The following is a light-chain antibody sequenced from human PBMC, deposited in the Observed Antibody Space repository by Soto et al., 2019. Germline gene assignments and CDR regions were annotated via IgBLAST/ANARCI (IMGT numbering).Light chain of an antibody. V-gene: IGLV2-14*03. Sequence: QSALTQPASVSGSPGQSITISCTGTSSDVGAYNFVSWYQQHPGKVPKLMIFDVSSRPSGVYDRFSGSKSGNTASVSISGLQAEDEGDYYCSSYTSSSTHVFGSGTKVTVL. J-gene: IGLJ1*01. CDR3: SSYTSSSTHV. CDR2: DVS. CDR1: SSDVGAYNF.